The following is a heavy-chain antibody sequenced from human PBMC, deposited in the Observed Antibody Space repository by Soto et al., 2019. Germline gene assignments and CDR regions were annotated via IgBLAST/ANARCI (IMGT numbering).Heavy chain of an antibody. CDR3: ARVRNKYAGLDY. CDR1: AGALSSFY. Sequence: SETLSLTCSVSAGALSSFYCTWVRQTHGKGMESIGYIPNSGSSHYSPSLESRVAIPLVTSQNQFSLRLNSVTDADTAIYYCARVRNKYAGLDYWGPGTLVTVSS. J-gene: IGHJ4*02. CDR2: IPNSGSS. V-gene: IGHV4-4*09.